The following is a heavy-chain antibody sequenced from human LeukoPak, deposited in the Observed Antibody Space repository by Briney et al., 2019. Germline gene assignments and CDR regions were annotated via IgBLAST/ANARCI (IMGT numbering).Heavy chain of an antibody. CDR1: GDSISLSFYY. D-gene: IGHD6-19*01. J-gene: IGHJ4*02. V-gene: IGHV4-39*07. Sequence: SETLSLTCSVSGDSISLSFYYWGWIRQPPGKALEWIGSVYYSGTTSYNPSLKSRVTISVDMSKNHFSLRLRSVTAADAAMYYCARGTLYRGWSYYLDFWGQGSQVTVSS. CDR3: ARGTLYRGWSYYLDF. CDR2: VYYSGTT.